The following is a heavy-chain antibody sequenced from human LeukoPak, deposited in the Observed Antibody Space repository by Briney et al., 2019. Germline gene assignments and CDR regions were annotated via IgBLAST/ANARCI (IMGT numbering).Heavy chain of an antibody. V-gene: IGHV3-33*06. D-gene: IGHD4-17*01. CDR2: IWYDGNNK. CDR1: GFIFSRHG. Sequence: QPGRSLRLSCAASGFIFSRHGMHWVRQAPGKGLEWVAVIWYDGNNKYYADSVKGRFTISRDNSKNTLYLQMNSLRAEDTTVYYCAKEGDNYGDYVGAFDIWGQGTMVTASS. J-gene: IGHJ3*02. CDR3: AKEGDNYGDYVGAFDI.